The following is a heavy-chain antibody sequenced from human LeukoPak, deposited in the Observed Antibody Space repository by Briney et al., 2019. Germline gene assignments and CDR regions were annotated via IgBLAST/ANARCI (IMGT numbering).Heavy chain of an antibody. Sequence: ASVKVSCKVSGYTFTPYYMHWVRQAPGQGLEWMGRIDPNSGGTIYVHKFQGRVAMTRDTSISTAYMELSRLTSDDTAVYYCARTPDYSVTTWGQGTLVTVSS. J-gene: IGHJ5*02. CDR2: IDPNSGGT. CDR3: ARTPDYSVTT. CDR1: GYTFTPYY. V-gene: IGHV1-2*02. D-gene: IGHD4-11*01.